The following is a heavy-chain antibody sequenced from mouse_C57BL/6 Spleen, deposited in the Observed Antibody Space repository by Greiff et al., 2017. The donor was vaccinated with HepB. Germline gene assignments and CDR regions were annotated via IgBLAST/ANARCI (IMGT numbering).Heavy chain of an antibody. V-gene: IGHV1-64*01. CDR2: IHPNSGST. CDR3: ARAHLWDRAYFDY. Sequence: QVQLQQPGAELVKPGASVKLSCKASGYTFTSYWMHWVKQRPGQGLEWIGMIHPNSGSTNYNEKFKSKATLTVDKSSSTAYMQLSSLTSEDSAVYYCARAHLWDRAYFDYWGQGTTLTVSS. D-gene: IGHD4-1*01. CDR1: GYTFTSYW. J-gene: IGHJ2*01.